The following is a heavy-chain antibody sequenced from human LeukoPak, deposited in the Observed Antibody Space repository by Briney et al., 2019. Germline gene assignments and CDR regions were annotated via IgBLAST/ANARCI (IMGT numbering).Heavy chain of an antibody. CDR1: GYSFTSYW. Sequence: GEPLKISCKGSGYSFTSYWIGWVRQMPGKGLEWMGIIYPGDSDTRYSPSFQGQVTISADKSISTAYLQWSSLKASDTAMYYCARPSLVYAIQASFDYWGQGTLVTVSS. J-gene: IGHJ4*02. V-gene: IGHV5-51*01. D-gene: IGHD2-8*01. CDR2: IYPGDSDT. CDR3: ARPSLVYAIQASFDY.